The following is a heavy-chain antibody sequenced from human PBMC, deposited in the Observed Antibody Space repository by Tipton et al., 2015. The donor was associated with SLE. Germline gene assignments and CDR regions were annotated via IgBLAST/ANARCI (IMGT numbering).Heavy chain of an antibody. V-gene: IGHV3-33*06. D-gene: IGHD6-13*01. CDR2: IWYDGSNK. CDR1: GFTFSSYG. J-gene: IGHJ4*02. Sequence: SLRLSCAASGFTFSSYGMHWVRQAPGKGLEWVAVIWYDGSNKYYADSVKGRFTISRDNSKNTLYLQMNSLRAEDTAVYYCAKSPDRQQPQFDYWGQGTLVTVSS. CDR3: AKSPDRQQPQFDY.